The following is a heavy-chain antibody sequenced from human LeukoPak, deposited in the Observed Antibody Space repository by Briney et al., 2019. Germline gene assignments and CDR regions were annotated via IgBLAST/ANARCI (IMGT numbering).Heavy chain of an antibody. Sequence: PSETLSLTCAVYGGSFSGYYWTWIRQTPGKGLEWIGEINHSGSTNYNPSLKSRVTISVDTSKNQFSLKLSSVTAADTAVYYCARSYYGFLNRRGANWFDPWGQGTLVTVSS. CDR3: ARSYYGFLNRRGANWFDP. CDR2: INHSGST. CDR1: GGSFSGYY. J-gene: IGHJ5*02. V-gene: IGHV4-34*01. D-gene: IGHD3-10*01.